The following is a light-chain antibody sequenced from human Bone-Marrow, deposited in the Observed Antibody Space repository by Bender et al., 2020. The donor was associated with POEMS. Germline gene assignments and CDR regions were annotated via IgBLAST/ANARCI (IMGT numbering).Light chain of an antibody. V-gene: IGLV2-14*02. CDR3: SSYTTSSTWV. J-gene: IGLJ3*02. CDR1: SSDVGSYNL. CDR2: EVN. Sequence: QSALTQPASVSGSPGQSITISCTGTSSDVGSYNLVSWYQQHPGKAPKLMIYEVNKRPSGVSYRFSGSKSGNTASLTISGLQAEDEADYYCSSYTTSSTWVFGGGTKLTVL.